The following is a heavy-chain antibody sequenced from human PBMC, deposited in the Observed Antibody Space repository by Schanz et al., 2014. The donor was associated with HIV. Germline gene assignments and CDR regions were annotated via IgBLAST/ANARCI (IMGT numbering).Heavy chain of an antibody. J-gene: IGHJ5*02. CDR1: GFTFSSYG. V-gene: IGHV3-NL1*01. Sequence: QVQLVESGGGVVQPGRSLRLSCAASGFTFSSYGMHWVRQAPGKGLEWVSGISGSGGSTYYADSVKGRFSISRDNAKNSLYLQIISLTAEDTAMYYCARDRVSGSSSSSWFDPWGQGTLVTVSS. CDR3: ARDRVSGSSSSSWFDP. D-gene: IGHD6-6*01. CDR2: ISGSGGST.